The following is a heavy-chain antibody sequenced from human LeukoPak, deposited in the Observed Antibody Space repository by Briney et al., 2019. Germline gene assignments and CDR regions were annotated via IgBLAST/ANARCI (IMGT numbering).Heavy chain of an antibody. CDR2: IYYGGRS. CDR1: GGSISSYY. CDR3: AKGSSGNSFPFDY. Sequence: SETLSLTCIVSGGSISSYYWSWIRQCPGKGLEWIGYIYYGGRSSYNPYLKSRVTISVDTSKKQFSLRLSSVTAADTAVYYCAKGSSGNSFPFDYWGQGTLVTVSS. V-gene: IGHV4-59*12. D-gene: IGHD3-22*01. J-gene: IGHJ4*02.